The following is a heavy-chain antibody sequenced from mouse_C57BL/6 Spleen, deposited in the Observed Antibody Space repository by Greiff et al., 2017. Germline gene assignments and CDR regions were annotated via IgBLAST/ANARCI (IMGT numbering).Heavy chain of an antibody. Sequence: EVKLMESGGGLVQPGGSLKLSCAASGFTFSDYYMYWVRQTPEKRLEWVAYISNGGGSTYYPDTVKGRFTISRDNAKNTLYLQMSRLKSEDTAMYYCARGGDYGLYYYAMDYWGQGTSVTVSS. J-gene: IGHJ4*01. CDR2: ISNGGGST. V-gene: IGHV5-12*01. CDR3: ARGGDYGLYYYAMDY. CDR1: GFTFSDYY. D-gene: IGHD1-1*01.